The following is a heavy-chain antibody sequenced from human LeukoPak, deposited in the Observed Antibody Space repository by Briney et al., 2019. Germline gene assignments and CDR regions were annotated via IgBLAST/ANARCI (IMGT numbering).Heavy chain of an antibody. J-gene: IGHJ4*02. Sequence: PGESLRLSCATYGITFTNAWMSWVRQPPGKGLEWIGLIKRRTFDVPSDYAAPVTGRFTISRDDSRDTVYLQMDSLTTEDTAVYYCSTGYGGGWYSQTGDYWGQGTLVTVSP. CDR3: STGYGGGWYSQTGDY. D-gene: IGHD6-19*01. CDR2: IKRRTFDVPS. CDR1: GITFTNAW. V-gene: IGHV3-15*05.